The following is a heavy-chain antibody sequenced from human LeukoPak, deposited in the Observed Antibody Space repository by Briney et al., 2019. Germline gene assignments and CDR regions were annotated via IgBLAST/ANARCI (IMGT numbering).Heavy chain of an antibody. D-gene: IGHD6-19*01. V-gene: IGHV3-15*01. CDR1: GFTLSNAW. CDR3: TRDTVAGIVY. CDR2: FKSKSDGGAT. J-gene: IGHJ4*02. Sequence: GGSLRLSCAESGFTLSNAWMSWVRQAPGKGLEWVCRFKSKSDGGATDDAATGKVRFTIAREDSRNTLYLQMMSLKTEDVAVYYCTRDTVAGIVYWGQGTLVTVSS.